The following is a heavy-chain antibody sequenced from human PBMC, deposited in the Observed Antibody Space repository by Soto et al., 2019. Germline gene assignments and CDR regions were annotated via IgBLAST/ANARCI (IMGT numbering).Heavy chain of an antibody. CDR2: IHRASTYI. V-gene: IGHV3-21*06. D-gene: IGHD2-2*01. Sequence: GGSLRLSCATSGFTFSSFDMDWVRQAPGKGLEWVSSIHRASTYIYYADSVRGRFTISRDNAKSSLYLQMNSLTVEDKAVYYCERSEVKTYHLFDYWGQGALVTVSS. J-gene: IGHJ4*02. CDR1: GFTFSSFD. CDR3: ERSEVKTYHLFDY.